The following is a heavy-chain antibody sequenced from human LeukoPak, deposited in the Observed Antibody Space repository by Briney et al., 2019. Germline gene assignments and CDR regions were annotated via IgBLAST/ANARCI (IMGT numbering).Heavy chain of an antibody. CDR1: GFTFDDYA. J-gene: IGHJ4*02. CDR2: ISWNSGSI. Sequence: GGSLRLSCAASGFTFDDYAMHWVRQAPGKGLEWVSGISWNSGSIGYADSVKGRFTISRDNAKNSLYLQMNSLRAEDTALYYCAKALNWRGYYGSGKPFDYWGQGTLVTVSS. D-gene: IGHD3-10*01. CDR3: AKALNWRGYYGSGKPFDY. V-gene: IGHV3-9*01.